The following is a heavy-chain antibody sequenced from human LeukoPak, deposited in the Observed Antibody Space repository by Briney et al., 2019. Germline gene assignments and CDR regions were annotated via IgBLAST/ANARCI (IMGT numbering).Heavy chain of an antibody. V-gene: IGHV3-7*01. Sequence: GGSLRLSCAASGFTFSSYYMTWVRQAPGKGLECVAYIGPDGSQKYYVDSVKGRFTISRDNAKNSLYLQMNSLRAEDTAVYYCAREARLLSYWGQGTLVTVSS. CDR2: IGPDGSQK. D-gene: IGHD2-8*02. J-gene: IGHJ4*02. CDR1: GFTFSSYY. CDR3: AREARLLSY.